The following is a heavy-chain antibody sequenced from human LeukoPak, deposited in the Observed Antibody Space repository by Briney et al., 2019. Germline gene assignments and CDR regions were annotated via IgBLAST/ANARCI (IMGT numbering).Heavy chain of an antibody. J-gene: IGHJ4*02. CDR3: ARDSRYGAY. D-gene: IGHD4-17*01. CDR1: GFTFSNYW. Sequence: GGSLRLSCAASGFTFSNYWMRWVRQAPGKGLEWVANIKQDGSEKYYVDSVEGRFSISRDNAKNSLYLQMNSLRAEDTAVYYCARDSRYGAYWGQGTLVTVSS. V-gene: IGHV3-7*01. CDR2: IKQDGSEK.